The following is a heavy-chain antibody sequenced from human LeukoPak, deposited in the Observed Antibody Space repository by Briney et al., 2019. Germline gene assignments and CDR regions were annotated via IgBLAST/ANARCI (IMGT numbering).Heavy chain of an antibody. Sequence: SETLSLTCAVSGYSISSGYYWGWIRQPPGKGLEWIGSIYHSGSTYYNPSLKSLVTISVDTSKNHFSLKLSSVTAADTAVYYCARVRNHWNYFSARNNWFDPWGQGTLVTVSS. CDR1: GYSISSGYY. J-gene: IGHJ5*02. CDR3: ARVRNHWNYFSARNNWFDP. V-gene: IGHV4-38-2*01. D-gene: IGHD1-7*01. CDR2: IYHSGST.